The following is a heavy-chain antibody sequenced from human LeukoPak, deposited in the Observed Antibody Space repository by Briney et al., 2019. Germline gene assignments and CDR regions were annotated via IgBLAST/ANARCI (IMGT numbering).Heavy chain of an antibody. Sequence: GASVKVSCKASGYTFTSYGISWVRQATGQGLEWMGWISAYIGNTNYAQKLQGRVTMTTDTSTRTAYMELRSLRSDDTAVYYCATSPGLAYCGGDCYSVDYWGQGTLVTVSS. CDR2: ISAYIGNT. D-gene: IGHD2-21*01. CDR1: GYTFTSYG. CDR3: ATSPGLAYCGGDCYSVDY. V-gene: IGHV1-18*01. J-gene: IGHJ4*02.